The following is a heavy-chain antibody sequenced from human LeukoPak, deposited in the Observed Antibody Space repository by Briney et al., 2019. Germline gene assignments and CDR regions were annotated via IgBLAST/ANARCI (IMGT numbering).Heavy chain of an antibody. CDR2: IRYDGSNK. Sequence: GGSLRLSCAASGFTFSQYWMNWVRQAPGKGLEWVAFIRYDGSNKYYADSVKGRFTISRDNSKNTLYLQMNSPRAEDTAVYYCARKMGCSSTSCPYYYYYYMDVWGKGTTVTISS. D-gene: IGHD2-2*01. V-gene: IGHV3-30*02. J-gene: IGHJ6*03. CDR1: GFTFSQYW. CDR3: ARKMGCSSTSCPYYYYYYMDV.